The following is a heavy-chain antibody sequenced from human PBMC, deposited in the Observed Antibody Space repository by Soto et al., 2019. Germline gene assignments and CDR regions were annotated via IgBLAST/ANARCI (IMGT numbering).Heavy chain of an antibody. CDR3: ARGLAVGLVDY. CDR1: GYTFTSYG. J-gene: IGHJ4*02. D-gene: IGHD6-19*01. Sequence: QVQLVQSGAEVKKPGASVKVSCKASGYTFTSYGISWVRQAPGQGLEWMGGISAYNGNTNYAQKLQGRXTXTXXTSTSTAYMELRRLRADDTAVYYCARGLAVGLVDYWGQGTLVTVSS. CDR2: ISAYNGNT. V-gene: IGHV1-18*01.